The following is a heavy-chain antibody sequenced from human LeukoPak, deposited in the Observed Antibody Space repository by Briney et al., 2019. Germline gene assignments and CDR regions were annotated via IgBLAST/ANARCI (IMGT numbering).Heavy chain of an antibody. CDR1: GFTFSSYS. CDR2: IISSSSYI. V-gene: IGHV3-21*01. Sequence: GGSLRLSCAASGFTFSSYSMNWVRQAPGKGLEWVSSIISSSSYIYYADSLKGRFTISRDNAKNSLYLQMNSLRADDTAVYYCARGLGSGSTKWGQGTLVTVSS. D-gene: IGHD2-2*01. J-gene: IGHJ4*02. CDR3: ARGLGSGSTK.